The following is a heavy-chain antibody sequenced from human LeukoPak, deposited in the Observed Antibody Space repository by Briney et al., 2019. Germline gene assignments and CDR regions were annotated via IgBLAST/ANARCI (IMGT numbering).Heavy chain of an antibody. CDR3: AKVVSYDSSGYVDY. Sequence: GGSLRLSCAASGFTFDDYAMHWVRQAPGKRLEWVSGISWNSGSISYADSVKGRFTISRENAKNSLYLQMNSLRAEDTALYYCAKVVSYDSSGYVDYWGQGTLVTVSS. D-gene: IGHD3-22*01. CDR2: ISWNSGSI. V-gene: IGHV3-9*01. CDR1: GFTFDDYA. J-gene: IGHJ4*02.